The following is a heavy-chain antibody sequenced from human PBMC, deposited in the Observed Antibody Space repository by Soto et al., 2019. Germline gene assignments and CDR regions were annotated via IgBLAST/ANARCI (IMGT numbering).Heavy chain of an antibody. CDR2: ISSEGATT. Sequence: PGGSLRLSCSVSGFTFSSYAMHWVRQAPGKGLEYIASISSEGATTYYADSVKGRFIISRDNSKNTLYLQMNSLRAEDTAVYYCAASEDYYDSSGPPIWGQGTMVTVSS. J-gene: IGHJ3*02. D-gene: IGHD3-22*01. CDR3: AASEDYYDSSGPPI. CDR1: GFTFSSYA. V-gene: IGHV3-64*04.